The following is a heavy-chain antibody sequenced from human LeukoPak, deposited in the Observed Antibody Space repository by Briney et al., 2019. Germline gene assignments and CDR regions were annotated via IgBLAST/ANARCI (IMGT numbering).Heavy chain of an antibody. V-gene: IGHV3-23*01. J-gene: IGHJ4*02. D-gene: IGHD6-13*01. CDR2: ISGSGGST. CDR3: AKDRGSSWGLYYFDY. CDR1: GFTFSSYA. Sequence: GGSLRLSCAASGFTFSSYAMSWVRQAPGKGLEWVSAISGSGGSTYYADSVKGRFTISRDNSKNTLYLQMNSLRAEDTAVYYCAKDRGSSWGLYYFDYWGQGTLVTVSS.